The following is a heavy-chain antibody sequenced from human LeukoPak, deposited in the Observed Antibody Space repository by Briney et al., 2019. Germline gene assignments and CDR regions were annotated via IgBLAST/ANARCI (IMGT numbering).Heavy chain of an antibody. CDR1: GFTFSSYG. V-gene: IGHV3-33*01. D-gene: IGHD2-15*01. CDR3: ARDDALYCSGGSCFHFDY. CDR2: IWYDGSNK. J-gene: IGHJ4*02. Sequence: PGGSLRLSCAASGFTFSSYGMHWVCQAPGKGLEWVAVIWYDGSNKYYADSVKGRFTISKDNSKNTLYLQMNSLRAEDTAVYYCARDDALYCSGGSCFHFDYWGQGTLVTVSS.